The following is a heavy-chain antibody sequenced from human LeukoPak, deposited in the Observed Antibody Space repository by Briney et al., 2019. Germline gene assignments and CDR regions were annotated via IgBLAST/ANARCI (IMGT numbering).Heavy chain of an antibody. CDR2: INHSGTT. D-gene: IGHD5-18*01. CDR3: ARKASHYSYGLRAIDY. V-gene: IGHV4-34*01. Sequence: SETLSLTCAVYGGSFSDHYWNWIRQPPGKGLEWIGVINHSGTTNYNASLKSRVTISVDTSKNHFSLKLNSMTAADTAVYYCARKASHYSYGLRAIDYWGQGNLVTVSS. CDR1: GGSFSDHY. J-gene: IGHJ4*02.